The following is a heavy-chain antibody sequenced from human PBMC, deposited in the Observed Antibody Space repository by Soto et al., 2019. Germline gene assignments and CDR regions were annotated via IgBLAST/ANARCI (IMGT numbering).Heavy chain of an antibody. J-gene: IGHJ5*02. V-gene: IGHV1-18*01. D-gene: IGHD3-22*01. CDR2: MSAYNGNT. CDR3: AKDAATIIVVRCFDP. CDR1: GYTFTSYG. Sequence: GASVKVSCKASGYTFTSYGISWVRQAPGQGLEWMGWMSAYNGNTNYAQKLQGRVSMTTDTSTSTAYTELRSLRSHSTAVDYCAKDAATIIVVRCFDPWGQGTLVTVSS.